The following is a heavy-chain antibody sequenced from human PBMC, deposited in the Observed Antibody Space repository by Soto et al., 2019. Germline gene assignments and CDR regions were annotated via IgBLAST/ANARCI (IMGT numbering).Heavy chain of an antibody. Sequence: QVQLQESGPGLVKPSETLSLTCTVSGGSVSSGSYYWSWIRQPPGKGLEWIGYIYYSGSTNYNPSLKRRVTISADTSNNQFSLKLSSVTAADTAVYYCARGIAGWYQGRYYYGMDVWGQGTTVTVSS. CDR1: GGSVSSGSYY. V-gene: IGHV4-61*01. D-gene: IGHD6-19*01. CDR3: ARGIAGWYQGRYYYGMDV. CDR2: IYYSGST. J-gene: IGHJ6*02.